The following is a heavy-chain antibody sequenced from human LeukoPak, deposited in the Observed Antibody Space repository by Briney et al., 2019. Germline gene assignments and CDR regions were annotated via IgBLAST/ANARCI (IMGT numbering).Heavy chain of an antibody. CDR1: GYTFTGYY. V-gene: IGHV1-2*02. CDR2: INPNSGGT. D-gene: IGHD5-12*01. CDR3: ARGGYSGYDIRYYYYMDV. J-gene: IGHJ6*03. Sequence: ASVKVSCKASGYTFTGYYMHWVRQAPGQGLEWMGWINPNSGGTNYAQKFRGRVTMTRDTSISTAYMELSRLRSDDTAVYYCARGGYSGYDIRYYYYMDVWGKGTTVTISS.